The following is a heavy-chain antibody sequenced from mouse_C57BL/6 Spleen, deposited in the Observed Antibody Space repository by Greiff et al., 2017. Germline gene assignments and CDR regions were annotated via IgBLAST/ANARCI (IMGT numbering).Heavy chain of an antibody. V-gene: IGHV1-4*01. J-gene: IGHJ2*01. D-gene: IGHD2-12*01. CDR2: INPSSGYT. CDR1: GYTFTSYS. Sequence: VQLQQSGAELARPGASVKMSCKASGYTFTSYSMHWVKQRPGQGLEWIGYINPSSGYTKYNQKFKDKATLTADTSSSTAYMQQSSLTSEDSAVYYCARPYDGDYWGQGTTLTVSA. CDR3: ARPYDGDY.